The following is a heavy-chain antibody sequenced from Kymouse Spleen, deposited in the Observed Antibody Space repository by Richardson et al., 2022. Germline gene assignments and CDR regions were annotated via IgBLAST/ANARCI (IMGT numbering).Heavy chain of an antibody. CDR1: GFTFSSYG. Sequence: QVQLVESGGGVVQPGRSLRLSCAASGFTFSSYGMHWVRQAPGKGLEWVAVIWYDGSNKYYADSVKGRFTISRDNSKNTLYLQMNSLRAEDTAVYYCAREFTMVRGVIYYYYGMDVWGQGTTVTVSS. J-gene: IGHJ6*02. D-gene: IGHD3-10*01. CDR2: IWYDGSNK. V-gene: IGHV3-33*01. CDR3: AREFTMVRGVIYYYYGMDV.